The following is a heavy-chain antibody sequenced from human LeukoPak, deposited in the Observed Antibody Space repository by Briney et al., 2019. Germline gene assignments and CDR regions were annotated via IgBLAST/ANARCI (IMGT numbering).Heavy chain of an antibody. D-gene: IGHD3-10*01. CDR3: ARVLGRITMVRGVNPRFDP. V-gene: IGHV1-2*02. Sequence: ASVKVSCKASGYTFTGYYMHWVRQAPGQGLEWMGWINPNSGGTNYAQKFQGRVTMTRDTSISTAYMELSRLRSDDTAVYYCARVLGRITMVRGVNPRFDPWGQGTLVTVSS. CDR2: INPNSGGT. J-gene: IGHJ5*02. CDR1: GYTFTGYY.